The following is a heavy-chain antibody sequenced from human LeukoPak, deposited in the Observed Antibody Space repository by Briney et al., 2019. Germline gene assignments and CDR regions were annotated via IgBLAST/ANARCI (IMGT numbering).Heavy chain of an antibody. Sequence: GGSLRLSCAASGFTFSSYWMHWVRQAPGKGLVWVSRINSDGSSTGHADSVKGRFTISRDNAKNTLYLQMNSLRAEDTAVYYCARWRATHPDLDFDYWGQGTLVTVSS. CDR2: INSDGSST. CDR3: ARWRATHPDLDFDY. V-gene: IGHV3-74*01. CDR1: GFTFSSYW. J-gene: IGHJ4*02. D-gene: IGHD2-15*01.